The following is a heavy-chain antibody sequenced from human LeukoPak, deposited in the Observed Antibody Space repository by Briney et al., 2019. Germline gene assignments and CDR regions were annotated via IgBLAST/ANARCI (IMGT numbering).Heavy chain of an antibody. Sequence: SETLSLTCTVSGGSISSGGYYWSWIRQHPGKGLEWIGYIYYSGSTYYNPSLKSRVTISVDTSKNQLSLKLSSVTAADTAVYYCARARGGAGYYSRAINYFDYWGQGTLVTVSS. V-gene: IGHV4-31*03. CDR1: GGSISSGGYY. D-gene: IGHD3-9*01. CDR2: IYYSGST. J-gene: IGHJ4*02. CDR3: ARARGGAGYYSRAINYFDY.